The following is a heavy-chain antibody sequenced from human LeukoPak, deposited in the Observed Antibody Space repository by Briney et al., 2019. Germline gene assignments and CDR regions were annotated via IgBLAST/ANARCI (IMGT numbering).Heavy chain of an antibody. J-gene: IGHJ4*02. CDR2: IIPIFGTA. CDR1: GGTFSSYA. V-gene: IGHV1-69*13. CDR3: ARDRYDSSGYYSWSFDY. Sequence: SVKVSCKASGGTFSSYAISWVRQAPGRGLEWMGGIIPIFGTANYAQKFQGRVTITADESTSTAYMELSSLRSEDTAVYYCARDRYDSSGYYSWSFDYWGQGTLVTVSS. D-gene: IGHD3-22*01.